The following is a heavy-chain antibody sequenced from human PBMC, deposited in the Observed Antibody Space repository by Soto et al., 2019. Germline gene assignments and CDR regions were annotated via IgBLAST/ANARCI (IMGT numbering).Heavy chain of an antibody. CDR1: GYTFTSYG. D-gene: IGHD6-6*01. CDR3: ARYLGPEYSSSSPPHYFDY. Sequence: ASVKVSCKASGYTFTSYGISWVRQAPGQGLEWMGWISAYNGNTNYAQKLQGRVTMTTDTSTSKAYMELRSLRSDDTAVYYCARYLGPEYSSSSPPHYFDYWGQGTLVIVSS. J-gene: IGHJ4*02. CDR2: ISAYNGNT. V-gene: IGHV1-18*01.